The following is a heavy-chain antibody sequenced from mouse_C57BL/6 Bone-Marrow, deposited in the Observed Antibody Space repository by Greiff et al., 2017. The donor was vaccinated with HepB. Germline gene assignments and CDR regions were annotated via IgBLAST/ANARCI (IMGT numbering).Heavy chain of an antibody. CDR3: ARIYYDYDEGDFDY. CDR1: GFSLSTFGMG. Sequence: QVTLKVSGPGILQPSQTLSLTCSFSGFSLSTFGMGVGWISQPSGMGLEWLAHIWWDDDKYYNPALKSGPTISKDTSKNPVFLKISNVVTADTATYYCARIYYDYDEGDFDYWGQGTTLTVSS. V-gene: IGHV8-8*01. CDR2: IWWDDDK. D-gene: IGHD2-4*01. J-gene: IGHJ2*01.